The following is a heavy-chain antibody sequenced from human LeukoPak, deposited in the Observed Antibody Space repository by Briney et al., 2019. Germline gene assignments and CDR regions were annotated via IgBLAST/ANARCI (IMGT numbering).Heavy chain of an antibody. D-gene: IGHD2-2*01. Sequence: DGSNKYYADSVKGRFTISRDNSKNTLYLQMNSLRGEDTAVYYCARDIVVVPAAKYYYGMDVWGQGTTVTVSS. V-gene: IGHV3-30-3*01. CDR2: DGSNK. J-gene: IGHJ6*02. CDR3: ARDIVVVPAAKYYYGMDV.